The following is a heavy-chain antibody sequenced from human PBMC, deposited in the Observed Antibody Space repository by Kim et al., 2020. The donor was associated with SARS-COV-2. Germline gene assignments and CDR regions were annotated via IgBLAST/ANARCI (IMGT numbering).Heavy chain of an antibody. CDR3: AKGVGRGITMVRGVIID. CDR2: ISGSGGST. Sequence: GGSLRLSCAASGFTFSSYAMSWVRQAPGKGLEWVSAISGSGGSTYYADSVKGRFTISRDNSKNTLYLQMNSLRAEDTAVYYCAKGVGRGITMVRGVIIDWGQGTLVTVSS. J-gene: IGHJ4*02. CDR1: GFTFSSYA. D-gene: IGHD3-10*01. V-gene: IGHV3-23*01.